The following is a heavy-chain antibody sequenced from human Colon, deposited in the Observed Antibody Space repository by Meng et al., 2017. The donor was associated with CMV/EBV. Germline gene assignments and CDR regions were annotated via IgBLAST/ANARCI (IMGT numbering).Heavy chain of an antibody. CDR2: IIPMFGSP. Sequence: QVQLGQSGAEGKHAVSWVKVSCKASGGTFDTFTFTWVRQAPGQGLEWVGGIIPMFGSPSYSQKFRGRVTITADELEVNSLRSEDTAVYYCARGKQAGFDLWGQGTLVTVSS. CDR3: ARGKQAGFDL. J-gene: IGHJ5*02. V-gene: IGHV1-69*12. CDR1: GGTFDTFT. D-gene: IGHD6-13*01.